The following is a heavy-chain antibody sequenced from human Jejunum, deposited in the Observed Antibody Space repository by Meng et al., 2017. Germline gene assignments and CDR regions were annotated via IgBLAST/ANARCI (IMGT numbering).Heavy chain of an antibody. V-gene: IGHV3-23*04. Sequence: EGQLVESGGGLVQPGGSLRLSCAASGFTFSNQSMSWVRQAPGKGLEWVSVILDRDGITSYADSVKGRFTISRDNSKNTLYLQMSSLRVDDTAVYHCANRAWLESWGQGTLVTVSS. J-gene: IGHJ5*01. D-gene: IGHD3-10*01. CDR1: GFTFSNQS. CDR3: ANRAWLES. CDR2: ILDRDGIT.